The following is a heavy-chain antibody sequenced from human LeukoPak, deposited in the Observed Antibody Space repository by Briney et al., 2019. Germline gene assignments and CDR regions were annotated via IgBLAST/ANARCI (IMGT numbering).Heavy chain of an antibody. CDR2: IKQDGSEK. J-gene: IGHJ6*03. V-gene: IGHV3-7*01. CDR1: GFTFSSKG. CDR3: AKGSRSGTAYPAYYYYYMDV. D-gene: IGHD5-18*01. Sequence: GGSLRLSCAASGFTFSSKGMSWVRQAPGKGLEWVANIKQDGSEKYYVDSVKGRFTISRDNAKNSLYLQMNSLRAEDTAVYYCAKGSRSGTAYPAYYYYYMDVWGKGTTVTVSS.